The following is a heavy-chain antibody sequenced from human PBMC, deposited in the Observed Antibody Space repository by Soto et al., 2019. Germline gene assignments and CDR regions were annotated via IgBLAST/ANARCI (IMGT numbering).Heavy chain of an antibody. D-gene: IGHD3-16*01. CDR3: ARDGGFSYGFDYYFDY. CDR1: GFTFSDYA. Sequence: PGGSLRLSCVASGFTFSDYAVHWVRLAPSKGLEWVAMISYDGYNSYSADSVKGRFTISRDNSKNTLFLQMDSLRPDDTAIYYCARDGGFSYGFDYYFDYWGHGXLVTVYS. J-gene: IGHJ4*01. V-gene: IGHV3-30-3*01. CDR2: ISYDGYNS.